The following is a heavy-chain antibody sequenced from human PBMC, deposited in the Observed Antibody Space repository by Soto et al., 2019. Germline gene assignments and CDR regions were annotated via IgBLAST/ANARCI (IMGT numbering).Heavy chain of an antibody. V-gene: IGHV4-59*01. D-gene: IGHD6-19*01. Sequence: SETLSLTCSAPGGSISGSYWSWIRQSPGKGLEWLGYVYYTGSTNYSPSLRSRVSISVDTSKNEFSLRLSSVTAADTAVYFCARSVAVPGAHIDYWGQGTQVTVSS. CDR3: ARSVAVPGAHIDY. CDR1: GGSISGSY. J-gene: IGHJ4*02. CDR2: VYYTGST.